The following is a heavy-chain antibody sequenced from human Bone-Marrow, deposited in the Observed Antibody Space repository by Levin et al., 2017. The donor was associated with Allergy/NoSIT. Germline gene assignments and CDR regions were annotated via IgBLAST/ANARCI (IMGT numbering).Heavy chain of an antibody. CDR2: KYHSTRV. Sequence: GSLRLSCSVSYGSVSSSSYFWGWIRQSPGTGLEWIGAKYHSTRVYYNPSFKSRVTISADTSKNQFSLAVTSVTAADTAVYYCVSSYNSNFFFDYWGQGILVAVPS. D-gene: IGHD1-7*01. V-gene: IGHV4-39*01. CDR3: VSSYNSNFFFDY. J-gene: IGHJ4*02. CDR1: YGSVSSSSYF.